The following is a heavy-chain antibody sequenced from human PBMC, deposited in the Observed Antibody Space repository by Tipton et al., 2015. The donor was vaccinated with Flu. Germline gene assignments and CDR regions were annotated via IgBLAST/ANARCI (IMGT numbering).Heavy chain of an antibody. Sequence: TLSLTCTVSGDSISGSYYWGWIRQAPGKGLEWIATIHRYGTTYYNSSLRSRVTISVARSKDQFSLRLTSVTAADTAVYFCARRDFSNYVSEPKNWFDFWGQGTLVTVSS. J-gene: IGHJ5*01. D-gene: IGHD4-11*01. CDR3: ARRDFSNYVSEPKNWFDF. CDR1: GDSISGSYY. CDR2: IHRYGTT. V-gene: IGHV4-38-2*02.